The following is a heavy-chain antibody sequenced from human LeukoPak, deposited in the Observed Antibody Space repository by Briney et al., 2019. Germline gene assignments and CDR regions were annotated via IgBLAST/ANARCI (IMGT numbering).Heavy chain of an antibody. CDR1: GYTFTSYG. D-gene: IGHD6-25*01. V-gene: IGHV1-18*01. CDR3: ARAISAATYWVTTFDY. J-gene: IGHJ4*02. Sequence: GASVKVSCKASGYTFTSYGISWVRQAPGQGLEWMGWISAYNGNTNYARKLQGRVTMTTDTSTSTAYMELRSLRSDDTAVYYCARAISAATYWVTTFDYWGQGTLVTVSS. CDR2: ISAYNGNT.